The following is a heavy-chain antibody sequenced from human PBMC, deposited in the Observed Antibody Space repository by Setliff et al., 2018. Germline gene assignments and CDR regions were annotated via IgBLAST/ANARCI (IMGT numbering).Heavy chain of an antibody. CDR3: ARERQGGFLEWAPFDS. V-gene: IGHV4-4*07. Sequence: SETLSLTCSVSGGVIYDHWWTWIRQPAGAGLEWIGRIYSDGSADYNPSLGSRVTISVDKSKNQFFLKLTSMTAADTALYFCARERQGGFLEWAPFDSWGQGVVVTVSS. CDR2: IYSDGSA. D-gene: IGHD3-3*01. J-gene: IGHJ4*02. CDR1: GGVIYDHW.